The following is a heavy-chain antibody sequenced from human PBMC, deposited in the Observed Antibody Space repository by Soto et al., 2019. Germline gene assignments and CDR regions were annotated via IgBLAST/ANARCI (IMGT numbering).Heavy chain of an antibody. D-gene: IGHD2-15*01. J-gene: IGHJ3*02. CDR3: AREGGAIPEVVGVARSGRGAFDI. V-gene: IGHV4-30-2*01. Sequence: TLSLTCAASGGSISSGGYSWSWIRQPPGKGLEWIGYIYHSGSTYYNPSLKSRVTISVDRSKNQFSLKLSPVTAADTAENYCAREGGAIPEVVGVARSGRGAFDIWGEGTMVTVS. CDR2: IYHSGST. CDR1: GGSISSGGYS.